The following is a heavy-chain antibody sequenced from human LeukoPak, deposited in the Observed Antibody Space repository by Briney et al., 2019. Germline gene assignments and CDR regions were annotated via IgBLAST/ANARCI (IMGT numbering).Heavy chain of an antibody. Sequence: GGSLRLSCAASGFTFSSYAMSWVRQAPGKGLEWVSGISGSGGSTYYADSVKGRFTISRDNSKNTLYLQMNSLRAEDTAVYYCAKNPHYYDILTGYPKYWGQGTLVTVSS. J-gene: IGHJ4*02. CDR1: GFTFSSYA. D-gene: IGHD3-9*01. CDR3: AKNPHYYDILTGYPKY. CDR2: ISGSGGST. V-gene: IGHV3-23*01.